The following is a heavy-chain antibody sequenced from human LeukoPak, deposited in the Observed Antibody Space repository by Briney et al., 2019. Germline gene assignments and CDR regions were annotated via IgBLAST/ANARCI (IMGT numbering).Heavy chain of an antibody. CDR1: GYSFTSYW. J-gene: IGHJ4*02. CDR3: ARGPTDFWSGYAFDC. V-gene: IGHV5-51*01. Sequence: GESLKISCKGSGYSFTSYWIGWVRQMPGKGLEWMGIIYPGDSDTRYSPSFQGQVTISADKSISTAYLQWSSLKASDTAMYYCARGPTDFWSGYAFDCWGQGTLVTVSS. CDR2: IYPGDSDT. D-gene: IGHD3-3*01.